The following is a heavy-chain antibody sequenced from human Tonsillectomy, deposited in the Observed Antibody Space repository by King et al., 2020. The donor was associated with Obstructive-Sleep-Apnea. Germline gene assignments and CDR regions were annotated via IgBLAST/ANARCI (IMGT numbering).Heavy chain of an antibody. Sequence: VQLVESGGGLVQPGGSLRLSCAASGFIFNSYWMSWVRQAPGKGLEGVANIKQDGSETYYVDFVRGRFTISRDNAKSSLYLQMNSLRAEDTAVYYCAKCNSRSCYYYGMDVWGQGTTVSVSS. CDR1: GFIFNSYW. J-gene: IGHJ6*02. CDR2: IKQDGSET. D-gene: IGHD2/OR15-2a*01. CDR3: AKCNSRSCYYYGMDV. V-gene: IGHV3-7*01.